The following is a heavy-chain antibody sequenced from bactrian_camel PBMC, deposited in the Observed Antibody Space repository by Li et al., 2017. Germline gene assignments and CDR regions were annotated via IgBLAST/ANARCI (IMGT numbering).Heavy chain of an antibody. D-gene: IGHD3*01. CDR2: IYTGAGST. CDR1: TYTGTQNY. V-gene: IGHV3S1*01. Sequence: HVQLVESGGGSVQTGGSLTLSCDASTYTGTQNYLAWFRQPPGKEREGVASIYTGAGSTYYADSVKDRFTISRDKATNTVYLQMNLLKPEDTAMYYCAADGGFMSAEVLMCPVGGLYEYRYWGHGTQVTVS. CDR3: AADGGFMSAEVLMCPVGGLYEYRY. J-gene: IGHJ4*01.